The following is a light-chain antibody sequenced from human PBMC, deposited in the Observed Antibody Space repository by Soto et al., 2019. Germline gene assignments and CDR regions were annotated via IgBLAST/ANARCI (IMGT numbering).Light chain of an antibody. Sequence: EIVLTQSPGTLSLSPGEEATLSCRASQSISTSYLAWYQQKPGQAPRLLIYGSSSRATGIPDRFSGSGSGTDFTLTISSLEPEDFAVYYCQQYGSSPQDTFGQGTKVDIK. V-gene: IGKV3-20*01. CDR2: GSS. CDR1: QSISTSY. J-gene: IGKJ1*01. CDR3: QQYGSSPQDT.